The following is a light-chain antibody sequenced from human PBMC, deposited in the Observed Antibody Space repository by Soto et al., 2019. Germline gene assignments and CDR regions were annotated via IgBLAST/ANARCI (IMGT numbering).Light chain of an antibody. V-gene: IGKV1-9*01. Sequence: DIQMTQSPSSLSASVGDRVTITCRASQGVSSYLAWYQQKPGKAPKLLIYAASTLQSGVPSRFSGSGSGTDFTLTISSLQPEDFAVYYCQQYNNWPLTFGGGTKVDIK. J-gene: IGKJ4*01. CDR1: QGVSSY. CDR3: QQYNNWPLT. CDR2: AAS.